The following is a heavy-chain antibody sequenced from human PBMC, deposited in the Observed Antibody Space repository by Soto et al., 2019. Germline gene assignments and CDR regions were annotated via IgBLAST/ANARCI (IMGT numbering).Heavy chain of an antibody. J-gene: IGHJ4*02. CDR2: INIYNGKT. V-gene: IGHV1-18*01. CDR3: ARVNWKESPNDY. Sequence: QVQLVQSGAEVKEPGASVKVSCKASGYTFNRYGVSWVRQAPGQGLEWMGWINIYNGKTDYAQKFQGRVSVTTDTSTTTVYMELRSLRSDDTAVYYCARVNWKESPNDYWGQGTLVTVSS. CDR1: GYTFNRYG. D-gene: IGHD1-1*01.